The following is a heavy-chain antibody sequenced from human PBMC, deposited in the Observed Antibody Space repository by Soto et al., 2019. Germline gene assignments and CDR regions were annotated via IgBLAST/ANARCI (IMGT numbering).Heavy chain of an antibody. CDR3: ARQDIVVVTPAMDPGWSPWRRSRPPPKYYYSGMDV. D-gene: IGHD2-2*01. Sequence: ASVKVSCKASGGTFSSCAISWVRQAPGQGLEWMGGIIRIFGTTNYAQKFQGRVTITADESTSTAYMELSSLRSEDTAVYYCARQDIVVVTPAMDPGWSPWRRSRPPPKYYYSGMDVWGQGTTVTVSS. CDR2: IIRIFGTT. J-gene: IGHJ6*02. V-gene: IGHV1-69*13. CDR1: GGTFSSCA.